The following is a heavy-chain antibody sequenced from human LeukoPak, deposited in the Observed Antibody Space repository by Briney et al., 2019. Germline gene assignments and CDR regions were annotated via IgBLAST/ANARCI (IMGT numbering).Heavy chain of an antibody. CDR1: GFTFSSYG. CDR3: AKGRYSSSWYYFDY. Sequence: GRSLRLSCAASGFTFSSYGMHWVRQAPGKGLEWVAVISYDGSNKYYADSVKGRFTISRDNSKNTLYLQMNSLRAEDTVVYYCAKGRYSSSWYYFDYWGQGTLVTVSS. J-gene: IGHJ4*02. CDR2: ISYDGSNK. D-gene: IGHD6-13*01. V-gene: IGHV3-30*18.